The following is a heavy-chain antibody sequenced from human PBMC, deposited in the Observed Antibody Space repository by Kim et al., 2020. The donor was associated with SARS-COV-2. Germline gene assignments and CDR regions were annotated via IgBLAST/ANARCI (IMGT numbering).Heavy chain of an antibody. CDR1: GYTFRNYA. J-gene: IGHJ4*02. CDR3: ARGGGSGLGF. D-gene: IGHD3-10*01. CDR2: IIGGNGNT. V-gene: IGHV1-3*01. Sequence: ASVKVSCKASGYTFRNYAIHWVRQAPGQRLECMGWIIGGNGNTYYSPKFQGRVTFTRDTSATTAYMELSSLRSEDTAIYYCARGGGSGLGFWGQGTLVTVSS.